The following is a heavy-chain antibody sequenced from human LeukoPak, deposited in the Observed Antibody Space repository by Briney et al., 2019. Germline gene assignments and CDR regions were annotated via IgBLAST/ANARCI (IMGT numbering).Heavy chain of an antibody. V-gene: IGHV3-48*02. J-gene: IGHJ4*02. CDR1: GFAFSSSG. D-gene: IGHD6-13*01. CDR2: ISSSGSSI. CDR3: ARRIAGAVDY. Sequence: GGALRLSCAASGFAFSSSGMNWVRQAPGRGLEWISYISSSGSSIYYADSVKGRFTISRDNAKNSLYLQMSSLRDEDTAVYYCARRIAGAVDYWGQGTLVTVSS.